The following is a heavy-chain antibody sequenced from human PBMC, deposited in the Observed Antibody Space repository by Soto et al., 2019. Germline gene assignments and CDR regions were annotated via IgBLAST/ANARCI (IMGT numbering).Heavy chain of an antibody. CDR3: ARDPNNQLSAFDI. V-gene: IGHV4-38-2*02. D-gene: IGHD1-1*01. CDR1: GYSISSGYY. Sequence: SETLSLTCAVSGYSISSGYYWGWIRQPPGKGLEWIGSIYHSGSTYYNPSLKSRVTISVDTSKNQFSLKLSSVTAADTAVYYCARDPNNQLSAFDIWGQGTMVTVSS. CDR2: IYHSGST. J-gene: IGHJ3*02.